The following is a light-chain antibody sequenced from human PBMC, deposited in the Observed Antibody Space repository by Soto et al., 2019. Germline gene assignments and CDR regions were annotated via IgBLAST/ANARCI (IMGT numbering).Light chain of an antibody. Sequence: AIQMTQSPSSLSASVGDRVTITCRASQDIKNDLNWYQQKPGKAPKLLIYAASSLQTGVPSRFSGSGSGTDFTLTISSLQPEDFATYYCLQDYNYPPTFGQGTKLEI. CDR1: QDIKND. CDR3: LQDYNYPPT. J-gene: IGKJ2*01. CDR2: AAS. V-gene: IGKV1-6*01.